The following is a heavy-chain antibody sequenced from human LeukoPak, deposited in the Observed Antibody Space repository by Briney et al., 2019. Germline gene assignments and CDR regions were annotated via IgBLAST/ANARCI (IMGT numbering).Heavy chain of an antibody. Sequence: GGSLRLSCVASGFTFDDHDMSWVRQAPGKGLEWVSNINWNGGSTGYADSVKGRFTISRDNAKNSLYLQMNSLRAEDTAFYYCARGKMVGATAWWGLDYWGQGTLVTVSS. J-gene: IGHJ4*02. CDR2: INWNGGST. V-gene: IGHV3-20*04. CDR1: GFTFDDHD. CDR3: ARGKMVGATAWWGLDY. D-gene: IGHD1-26*01.